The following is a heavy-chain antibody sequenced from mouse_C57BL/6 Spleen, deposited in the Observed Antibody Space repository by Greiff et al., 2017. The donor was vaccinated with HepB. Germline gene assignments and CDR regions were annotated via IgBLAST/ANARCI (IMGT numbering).Heavy chain of an antibody. Sequence: VQLQQSGPELVKPGASVKISCKASGYTFTDYYMNWVKQSHGKSLEWIGDINPNNGGTSYNQKFKGKATLTVDKSSSTAYMELRSLTSEDSAVYYCARASMVTDYFDYWGQGTTLTVSS. J-gene: IGHJ2*01. CDR3: ARASMVTDYFDY. D-gene: IGHD2-2*01. V-gene: IGHV1-26*01. CDR1: GYTFTDYY. CDR2: INPNNGGT.